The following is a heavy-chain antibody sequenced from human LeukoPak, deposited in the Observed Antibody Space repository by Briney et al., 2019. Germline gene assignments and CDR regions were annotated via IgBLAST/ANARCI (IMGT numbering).Heavy chain of an antibody. D-gene: IGHD3-16*01. Sequence: ASVTVSFKASGYTFTGYYMHWVRQAPGQGLEWMGIINPSGGSTSYAQKFQGRVTMTRDTSTSTVYMELSSLRSEDTAVYYCARAPNYDYVWGSPIYFDYWGQGTLVTVSS. CDR2: INPSGGST. J-gene: IGHJ4*02. CDR1: GYTFTGYY. CDR3: ARAPNYDYVWGSPIYFDY. V-gene: IGHV1-46*01.